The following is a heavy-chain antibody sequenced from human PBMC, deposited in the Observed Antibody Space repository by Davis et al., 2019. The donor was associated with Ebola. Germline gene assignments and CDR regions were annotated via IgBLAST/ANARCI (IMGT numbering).Heavy chain of an antibody. V-gene: IGHV3-48*02. D-gene: IGHD3-16*01. CDR3: ARWGALASYYYYGMDV. Sequence: GESLKISCAASGFTFSSYSMNWVRQAPGKGLEWVSYISSSSSTIYYADSVKGRFTISRDNAKNSLYLQMNSLRDEDTAVYYCARWGALASYYYYGMDVWGQGTTVTVSS. CDR2: ISSSSSTI. CDR1: GFTFSSYS. J-gene: IGHJ6*02.